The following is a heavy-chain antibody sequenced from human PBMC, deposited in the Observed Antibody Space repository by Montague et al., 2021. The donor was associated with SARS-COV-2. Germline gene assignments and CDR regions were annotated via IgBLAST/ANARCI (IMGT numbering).Heavy chain of an antibody. CDR3: ARGRQHFNMIVVVMTGGEYGLDC. D-gene: IGHD3-22*01. J-gene: IGHJ4*03. Sequence: SETLSLTCAVYGGSFSDYFWTWIRQPPGKGLEWIGEINHRGTSNYNPSLNSRVSISVDTSTNQFSLSLGSVTAADTAGYYCARGRQHFNMIVVVMTGGEYGLDCWGQGTLVTVSS. V-gene: IGHV4-34*01. CDR2: INHRGTS. CDR1: GGSFSDYF.